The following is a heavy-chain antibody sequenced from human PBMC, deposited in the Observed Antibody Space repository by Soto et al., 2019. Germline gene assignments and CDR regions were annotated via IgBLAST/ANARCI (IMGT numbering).Heavy chain of an antibody. V-gene: IGHV1-46*01. D-gene: IGHD2-21*02. CDR3: ARGGHVVVVTAALDY. CDR1: GDTFTDYY. J-gene: IGHJ4*02. Sequence: QVQLMQSGAEVKKPGASVKVSCKASGDTFTDYYIHWVRQAPGQGLEWMGTVNPSGGHTTYAQHVLGRVTXNXXXSXXTLYMELTSLPSDDTAIYYCARGGHVVVVTAALDYWGQGTLVTVSS. CDR2: VNPSGGHT.